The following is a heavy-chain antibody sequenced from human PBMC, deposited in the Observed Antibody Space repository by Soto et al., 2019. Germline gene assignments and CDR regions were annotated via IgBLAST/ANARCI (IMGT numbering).Heavy chain of an antibody. J-gene: IGHJ4*02. CDR1: GFTFSNAW. CDR2: IESKTDGGTT. V-gene: IGHV3-15*07. Sequence: EVQLVESGGGLVKPGGSLRLSCAASGFTFSNAWMNWVRQAPGKGLEWVGRIESKTDGGTTDYAAPVKGRFTISRDDSKNTLYLQMNSLKTEDTAVYYCTTPRGGDLRNGGWGQGTLVTVSS. CDR3: TTPRGGDLRNGG. D-gene: IGHD2-21*02.